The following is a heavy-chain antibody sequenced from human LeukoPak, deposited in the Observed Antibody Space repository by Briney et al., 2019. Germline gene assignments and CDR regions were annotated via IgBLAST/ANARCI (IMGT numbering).Heavy chain of an antibody. J-gene: IGHJ4*02. CDR2: IYHSGST. CDR1: GGSISTYY. CDR3: ARTIANHFDY. D-gene: IGHD4/OR15-4a*01. Sequence: SETLSLTCTVSGGSISTYYWSWIRQPPGKGLEWIGYIYHSGSTYYNPSLKSRVTISLDTSKNQFSLKLSSVTAADTAVFYCARTIANHFDYWGQGTLVTVSS. V-gene: IGHV4-59*12.